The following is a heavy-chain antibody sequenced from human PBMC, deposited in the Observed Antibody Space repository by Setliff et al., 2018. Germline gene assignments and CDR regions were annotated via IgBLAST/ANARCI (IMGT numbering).Heavy chain of an antibody. Sequence: GGSLRLSCVASGFAVNYYYMHWVRQAPGKGLEWVSGIRSNGGATYYAHSVRGRFTISRDNSKSTLYLELDSLRAEDTAIYYCAKDSTGRDAFDIWGHGTMVTVSS. CDR3: AKDSTGRDAFDI. J-gene: IGHJ3*02. CDR2: IRSNGGAT. V-gene: IGHV3-23*01. CDR1: GFAVNYYY.